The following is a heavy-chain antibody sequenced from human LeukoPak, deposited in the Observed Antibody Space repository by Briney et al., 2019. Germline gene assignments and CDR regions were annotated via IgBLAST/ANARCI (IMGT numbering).Heavy chain of an antibody. Sequence: MTSETLSLTCTVSGGSISSGGYYWSWIRQHPGKGLEWIGYIYYSGSTYYNPSLKSRVTISVDTSKNQFSLKMSSVTAADTAAYYCARHSRGRGNWFDPWGQGTLVTVSS. CDR3: ARHSRGRGNWFDP. V-gene: IGHV4-31*03. D-gene: IGHD6-25*01. J-gene: IGHJ5*02. CDR2: IYYSGST. CDR1: GGSISSGGYY.